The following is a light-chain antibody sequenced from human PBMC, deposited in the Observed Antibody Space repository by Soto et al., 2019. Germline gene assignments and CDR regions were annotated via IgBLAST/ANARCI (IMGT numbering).Light chain of an antibody. Sequence: QSALAQPPSVSGAPGQRVTISCTGSSSNIGAGYDVHLYQHVPGTAPRLLIFGNSNRPSGVPDRFSGSKSGPSAFLAITGLQAEDEADYYCQSYDNSLSGSGVFGTGTKVTVL. J-gene: IGLJ1*01. V-gene: IGLV1-40*01. CDR2: GNS. CDR3: QSYDNSLSGSGV. CDR1: SSNIGAGYD.